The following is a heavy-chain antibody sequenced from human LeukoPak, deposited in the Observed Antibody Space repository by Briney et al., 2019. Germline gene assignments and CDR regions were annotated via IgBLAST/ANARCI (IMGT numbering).Heavy chain of an antibody. Sequence: GGSLRLSCAASGFTFSYYGMHWVRQAPGKGLEWVALIRYDETKTYYGDSVKGRFSISRDKSKNTVYLQMNSLRAADTAMYYCAKSHLPNTYSGTYFCDYWGQGTLVTVSS. J-gene: IGHJ4*02. CDR1: GFTFSYYG. CDR3: AKSHLPNTYSGTYFCDY. CDR2: IRYDETKT. V-gene: IGHV3-30*02. D-gene: IGHD1-26*01.